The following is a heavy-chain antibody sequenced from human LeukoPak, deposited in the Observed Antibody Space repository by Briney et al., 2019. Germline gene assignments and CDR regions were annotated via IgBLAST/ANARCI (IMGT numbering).Heavy chain of an antibody. CDR1: GFTFSNYN. J-gene: IGHJ6*03. D-gene: IGHD4-17*01. Sequence: PGGYLRLSCAASGFTFSNYNMNWVRQTPGKGLEWVSSITRDSIYTFYADSVKGRFTISRDNAKDSLSLQMNSLRAEDTAVYYCARDPYNGYYGDDYYYYMDVWGKGTTVTISS. CDR2: ITRDSIYT. V-gene: IGHV3-21*01. CDR3: ARDPYNGYYGDDYYYYMDV.